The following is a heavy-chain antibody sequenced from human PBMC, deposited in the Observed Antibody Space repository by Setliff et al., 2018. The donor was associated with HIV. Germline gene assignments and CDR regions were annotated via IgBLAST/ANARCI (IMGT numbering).Heavy chain of an antibody. CDR2: IYWYDDK. J-gene: IGHJ3*02. D-gene: IGHD3-22*01. CDR3: AHRTFYYDSLTDAFDI. CDR1: GFSLSTSGVG. Sequence: SGSTLVNPTQTPTLTCSFSGFSLSTSGVGVGWTRQPPGKALEWLALIYWYDDKRYSPSLNSRLTITKYTSKNQLVLTMTNMDPVDTATSYCAHRTFYYDSLTDAFDIWGQGTMVTVSS. V-gene: IGHV2-5*01.